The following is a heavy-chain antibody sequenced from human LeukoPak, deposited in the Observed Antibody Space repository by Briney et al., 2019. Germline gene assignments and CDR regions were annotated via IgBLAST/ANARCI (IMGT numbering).Heavy chain of an antibody. D-gene: IGHD2-21*02. CDR3: AILLAYCGGDCYPVDY. J-gene: IGHJ4*02. CDR2: IRSKANSYAT. Sequence: GGSLRLSCAASGFTFSGSAMHWVRQASGKGLEWVGRIRSKANSYATAYAASVKGRFTISRDDSKNTAYLQMNSLKTEDTAVYYCAILLAYCGGDCYPVDYWGQGTLVTVSS. V-gene: IGHV3-73*01. CDR1: GFTFSGSA.